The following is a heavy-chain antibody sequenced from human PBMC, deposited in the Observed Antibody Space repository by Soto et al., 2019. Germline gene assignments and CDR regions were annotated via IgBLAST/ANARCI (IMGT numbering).Heavy chain of an antibody. CDR2: ISYDGSNK. CDR1: GFTFSSYA. J-gene: IGHJ5*02. CDR3: ARDSGYCSSTSCYSKHWFDP. D-gene: IGHD2-2*03. Sequence: PGRSLRLSCAASGFTFSSYAMHWVRQAPGKGLEWVAVISYDGSNKYYADSVKGRFTISRDNSKNTLYLQMNSLRAEDTAVYYCARDSGYCSSTSCYSKHWFDPLGQGTLVTVSS. V-gene: IGHV3-30-3*01.